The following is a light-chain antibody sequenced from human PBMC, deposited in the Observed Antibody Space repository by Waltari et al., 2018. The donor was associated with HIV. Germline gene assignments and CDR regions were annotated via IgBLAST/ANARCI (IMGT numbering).Light chain of an antibody. CDR2: QDS. V-gene: IGLV3-1*01. J-gene: IGLJ1*01. Sequence: SNDLTQPPSVSVSPGQTATIPCSHNKLGDTYTYWYQQKPRQSPVLVIYQDSKRPSGIPERFSGTNSGNTATLTIAGTQTGDEADYYCQAWDNSTAYVFGTGTKVTVL. CDR3: QAWDNSTAYV. CDR1: KLGDTY.